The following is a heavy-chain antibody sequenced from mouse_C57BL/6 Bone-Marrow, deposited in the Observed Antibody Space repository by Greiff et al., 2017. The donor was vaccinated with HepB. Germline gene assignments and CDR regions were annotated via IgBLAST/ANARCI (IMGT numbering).Heavy chain of an antibody. CDR2: IDPSDSYT. D-gene: IGHD1-1*01. V-gene: IGHV1-69*01. Sequence: VQRVESGAELVMPGASVKLSCKASGYTFTSYWMHWVKQRPGQGLEWIGEIDPSDSYTNYNQKFKGKSTLTVDKSSSTAYMQLSSLTSEDSAVYYCATTVVATDYAMDYWGQGTSVTVSS. J-gene: IGHJ4*01. CDR3: ATTVVATDYAMDY. CDR1: GYTFTSYW.